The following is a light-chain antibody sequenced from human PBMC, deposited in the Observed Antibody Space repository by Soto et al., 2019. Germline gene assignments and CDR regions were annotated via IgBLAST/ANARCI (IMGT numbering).Light chain of an antibody. CDR3: ATWDNSLTGRV. Sequence: QSVLTQPPSASGTPGQRVTISCSGSSSNIGSNFVYWFQQLPGTAPKLLIHRNDQRPSGVPDRFSASKSGTSASLAIRGLRSDDEADYYCATWDNSLTGRVFGGGTQLTVL. J-gene: IGLJ3*02. CDR2: RND. CDR1: SSNIGSNF. V-gene: IGLV1-47*01.